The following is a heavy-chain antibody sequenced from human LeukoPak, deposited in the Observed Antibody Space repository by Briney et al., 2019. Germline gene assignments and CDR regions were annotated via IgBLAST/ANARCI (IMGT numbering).Heavy chain of an antibody. D-gene: IGHD1-1*01. CDR1: GGSISSSSYY. V-gene: IGHV4-39*01. J-gene: IGHJ4*02. CDR3: AKGGSYRVQPYFDY. CDR2: IYYSGST. Sequence: SETLSLTCTVSGGSISSSSYYWGWIRQPPGKGLEWIGSIYYSGSTYYNPSLKSRVTISVDTSKNQFSLKLSSVTAADTAVYYCAKGGSYRVQPYFDYWGQGALVAVSS.